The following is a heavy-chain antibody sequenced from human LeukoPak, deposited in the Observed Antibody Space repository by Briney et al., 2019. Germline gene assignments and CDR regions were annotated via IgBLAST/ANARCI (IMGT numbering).Heavy chain of an antibody. Sequence: PGGSLRLSCAASGFTFSSYAMSWVRQAPGKGLEWVSAISGSGGSTYYADSVKGRFTISRDNSKNTLYLQMNSLRAEDTAVYYCAKDPQYCSSTSCCTSPSLYWGQGTLVTVSS. V-gene: IGHV3-23*01. CDR3: AKDPQYCSSTSCCTSPSLY. J-gene: IGHJ4*02. CDR1: GFTFSSYA. CDR2: ISGSGGST. D-gene: IGHD2-2*02.